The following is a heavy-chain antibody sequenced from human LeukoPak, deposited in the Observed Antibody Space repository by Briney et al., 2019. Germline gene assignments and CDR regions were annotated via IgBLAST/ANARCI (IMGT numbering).Heavy chain of an antibody. J-gene: IGHJ2*01. V-gene: IGHV4-59*08. CDR2: IYYSGST. D-gene: IGHD5-18*01. CDR1: GGSISSYY. CDR3: ARFVLRGYSYGSGWYFDL. Sequence: SETLSLTCTVSGGSISSYYWSWIRQPPGKGLEWIGYIYYSGSTNYNPSLKSPVTISVDTSKNQFSLKLSSVTAADTAVYYCARFVLRGYSYGSGWYFDLWGRGTLVTVSS.